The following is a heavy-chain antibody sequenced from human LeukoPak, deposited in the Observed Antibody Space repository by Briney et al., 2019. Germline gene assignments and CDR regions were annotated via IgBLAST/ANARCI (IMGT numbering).Heavy chain of an antibody. CDR3: AGSPGGYCSSISCSYYMDV. V-gene: IGHV3-21*01. CDR2: ISSTSTYI. J-gene: IGHJ6*03. CDR1: RFTFSSYG. D-gene: IGHD2-2*01. Sequence: PGGSLRLSCAASRFTFSSYGMNWVRQAPGKGLEWVSYISSTSTYIYYADSVKGRFTISRDNAKNSLYLQMNSLRAEDTAVYYCAGSPGGYCSSISCSYYMDVWGKGTTVTVSS.